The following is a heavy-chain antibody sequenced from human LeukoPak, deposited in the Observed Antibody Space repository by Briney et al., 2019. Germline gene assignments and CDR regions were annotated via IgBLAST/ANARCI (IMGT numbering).Heavy chain of an antibody. J-gene: IGHJ4*02. V-gene: IGHV3-23*01. CDR1: GFTFSSYA. CDR2: ISGSGGRT. Sequence: PGGSLRLSCAASGFTFSSYAMSWVRQAPGKGLEWVSAISGSGGRTYYADSVKGRFTISRDNSKNTLYLQMSSLKAEDTAVYYCAKGNGGHYYDSTGYRDDYFDYWGQGALVTVSS. D-gene: IGHD3-22*01. CDR3: AKGNGGHYYDSTGYRDDYFDY.